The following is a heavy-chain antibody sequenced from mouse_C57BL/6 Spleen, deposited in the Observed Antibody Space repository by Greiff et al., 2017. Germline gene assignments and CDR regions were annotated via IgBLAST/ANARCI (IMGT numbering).Heavy chain of an antibody. CDR3: ARDVIYYGNYGWYLDD. J-gene: IGHJ1*03. CDR2: IDPSDSYT. V-gene: IGHV1-59*01. CDR1: GYTFTSYW. Sequence: QVQLQQPGAELVRPGTSVKLSCKASGYTFTSYWMHWVKQRPGQGLEWIGVIDPSDSYTNYNQKFKGKATLTVDTSSSTAYMQLSSLTSEDSAVYYCARDVIYYGNYGWYLDDWGTGTTVTVSS. D-gene: IGHD2-1*01.